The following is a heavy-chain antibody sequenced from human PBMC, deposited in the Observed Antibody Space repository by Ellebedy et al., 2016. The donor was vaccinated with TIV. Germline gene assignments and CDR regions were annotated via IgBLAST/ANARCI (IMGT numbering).Heavy chain of an antibody. Sequence: SETLSLTCTVSDYSISRGFYWGWIRQPPGKGLEWMGTIYHSGSTFYNPSLKSRVTISVDTSKNQLSLKLTSVTAADTAVYYCARESYYIDQSGETNWFDPWGQGTLVTVSS. CDR3: ARESYYIDQSGETNWFDP. D-gene: IGHD3-10*01. J-gene: IGHJ5*02. CDR2: IYHSGST. CDR1: DYSISRGFY. V-gene: IGHV4-38-2*02.